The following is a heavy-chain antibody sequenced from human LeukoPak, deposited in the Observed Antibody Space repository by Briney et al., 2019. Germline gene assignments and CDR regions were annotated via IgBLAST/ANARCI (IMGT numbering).Heavy chain of an antibody. V-gene: IGHV1-69*06. J-gene: IGHJ4*02. CDR3: ARAGAVRGIAAGGGYYFDY. Sequence: GSSVKVSCKASGGTFSSYAISWVRQAPGQGLEWMGGIIPIFGTENYAQKFQSRVTITADKSTSTAHMELSSLMSEDDAVYYCARAGAVRGIAAGGGYYFDYWGQGTLVTVSS. CDR1: GGTFSSYA. CDR2: IIPIFGTE. D-gene: IGHD6-13*01.